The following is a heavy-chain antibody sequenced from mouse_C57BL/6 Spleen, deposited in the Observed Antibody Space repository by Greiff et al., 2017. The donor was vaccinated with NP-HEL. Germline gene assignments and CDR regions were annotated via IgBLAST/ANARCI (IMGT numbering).Heavy chain of an antibody. J-gene: IGHJ3*01. CDR2: IYPRSGNT. CDR3: ATLYGNYLPY. D-gene: IGHD2-10*02. Sequence: LVESGAELARPGASVKLSCKASGYTFTSYGISWVKQRTGQGLEWIGEIYPRSGNTYYNEKFKGKATLTADKSSSTAYMELRSLTSEDSAVYFCATLYGNYLPYWGQGTLVTVSA. V-gene: IGHV1-81*01. CDR1: GYTFTSYG.